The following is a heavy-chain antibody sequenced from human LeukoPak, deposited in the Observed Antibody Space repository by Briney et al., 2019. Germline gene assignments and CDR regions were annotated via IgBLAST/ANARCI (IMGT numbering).Heavy chain of an antibody. CDR1: GFTFSSYA. D-gene: IGHD6-6*01. CDR3: ARDRARNYFDY. CDR2: ISGSGDNT. Sequence: GGSLRLSCAASGFTFSSYAMSWVRQAPGKGLEWVSGISGSGDNTYYADSVKGRFTISRDNSKNTLYLQMDSLRAEDTAVYYCARDRARNYFDYWGQGTLVTVSS. J-gene: IGHJ4*02. V-gene: IGHV3-23*01.